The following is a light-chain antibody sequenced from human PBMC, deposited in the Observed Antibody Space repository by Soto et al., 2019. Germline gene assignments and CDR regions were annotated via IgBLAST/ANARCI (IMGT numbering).Light chain of an antibody. Sequence: QLVLTQPPSASGTPGQRVTLSCSGSNSNIGRNTVNWYQQLPGMAPKLLIYNNDQRPSGVPDRFSGSKSGTSASLAISGLQSEDEADYFCSTWDDSRRVFGGGTKLTVL. CDR1: NSNIGRNT. CDR2: NND. V-gene: IGLV1-44*01. J-gene: IGLJ3*02. CDR3: STWDDSRRV.